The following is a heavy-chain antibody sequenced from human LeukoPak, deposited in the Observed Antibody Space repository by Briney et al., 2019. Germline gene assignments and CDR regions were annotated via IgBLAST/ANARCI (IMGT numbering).Heavy chain of an antibody. CDR1: GYTLTGYY. D-gene: IGHD2-2*02. CDR3: ARAYCSSSSCYIDYYYGMDV. J-gene: IGHJ6*02. CDR2: MNPNSGGS. V-gene: IGHV1-2*02. Sequence: WPSVKVSCKASGYTLTGYYMHWVRQAPGQGLEWMGWMNPNSGGSNYAQKFQGRVTMTRDTSISTAYMELSRLRSDDTAVYHCARAYCSSSSCYIDYYYGMDVWGQGTTVTVSS.